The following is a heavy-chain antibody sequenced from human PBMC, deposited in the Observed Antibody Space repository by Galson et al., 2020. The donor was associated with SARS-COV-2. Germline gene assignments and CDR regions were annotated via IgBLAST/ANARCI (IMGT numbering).Heavy chain of an antibody. Sequence: GESLKISCAASGFTFSSYVMSWVRQAPGKGLEWVSAISGSGGSTYYADSVKGRFTISRDNSKNTLYLQMNSLRAEDTAVYYCANFYDKNYFDYWGQGTLVTVSS. V-gene: IGHV3-23*01. D-gene: IGHD3-22*01. J-gene: IGHJ4*02. CDR3: ANFYDKNYFDY. CDR2: ISGSGGST. CDR1: GFTFSSYV.